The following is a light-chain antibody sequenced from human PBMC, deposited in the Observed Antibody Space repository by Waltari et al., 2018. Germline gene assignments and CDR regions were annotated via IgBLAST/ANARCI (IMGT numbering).Light chain of an antibody. CDR1: QSVLYSSNNKNY. CDR3: QQYYSTPLT. V-gene: IGKV4-1*01. Sequence: DIVMTQSPDSLAVPLGERATINRKSSQSVLYSSNNKNYLAWYQQKPGQPPKLLIYWASTRESGVPDRFSGSGSGTDFTLTISSLQAADVAVYYCQQYYSTPLTFGGGTKVEIK. J-gene: IGKJ4*01. CDR2: WAS.